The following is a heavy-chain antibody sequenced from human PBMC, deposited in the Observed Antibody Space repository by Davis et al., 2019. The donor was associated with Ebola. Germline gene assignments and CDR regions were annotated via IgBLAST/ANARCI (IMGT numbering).Heavy chain of an antibody. Sequence: GESLKISCAASRFTFSSYSMNWVRQAPGKGLEWVAVISYDGSNKYYANSVKGRFTISRDNSKNTLYLQMNSLRAEDTAVYYCAGADSVFDYWGQGTMVTVSS. CDR2: ISYDGSNK. J-gene: IGHJ4*02. CDR1: RFTFSSYS. V-gene: IGHV3-30*03. CDR3: AGADSVFDY.